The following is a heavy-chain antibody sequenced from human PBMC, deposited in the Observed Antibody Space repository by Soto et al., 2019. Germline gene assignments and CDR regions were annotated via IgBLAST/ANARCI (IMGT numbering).Heavy chain of an antibody. CDR2: IYYSGST. D-gene: IGHD3-10*01. CDR3: ARVIGSGSYYYYYYGMDV. Sequence: PSETLSLTCTVSGGSISSGDYYWSWIRQPPGKGLEWIGYIYYSGSTYYNPSLKSRVTISVDRSKNQFSLKLSSVTAADTAVYYCARVIGSGSYYYYYYGMDVWGQGTTVTVSS. J-gene: IGHJ6*02. V-gene: IGHV4-30-4*01. CDR1: GGSISSGDYY.